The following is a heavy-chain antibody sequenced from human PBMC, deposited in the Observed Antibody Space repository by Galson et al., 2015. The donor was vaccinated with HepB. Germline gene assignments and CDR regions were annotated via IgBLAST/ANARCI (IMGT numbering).Heavy chain of an antibody. CDR1: GFSFKNYG. Sequence: SLRLSCAASGFSFKNYGMHWVRQAPGKGLDWVAVVSYDGNNQYYADSVKGRFTISRDNSKNTLHLQMNSLRAEDTAVYYCAIDPSHCSSTSCTAKWGQGTLVTISS. CDR3: AIDPSHCSSTSCTAK. CDR2: VSYDGNNQ. J-gene: IGHJ4*02. V-gene: IGHV3-30*03. D-gene: IGHD2-2*01.